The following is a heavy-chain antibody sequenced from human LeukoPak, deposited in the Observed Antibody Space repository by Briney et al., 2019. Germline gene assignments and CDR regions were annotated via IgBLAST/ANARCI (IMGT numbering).Heavy chain of an antibody. CDR1: GGSISSGSYY. Sequence: PSETLSLTCTVSGGSISSGSYYWSWIRQPAGKGLEWIGRIYTSGSTNYNPSLKSRVTISVDTSKNQFSLKLSSVTAADTAVYYCARDPLIGTLLYQGSYGMDVWGQGTMVTVSS. CDR3: ARDPLIGTLLYQGSYGMDV. V-gene: IGHV4-61*02. D-gene: IGHD1-20*01. J-gene: IGHJ6*02. CDR2: IYTSGST.